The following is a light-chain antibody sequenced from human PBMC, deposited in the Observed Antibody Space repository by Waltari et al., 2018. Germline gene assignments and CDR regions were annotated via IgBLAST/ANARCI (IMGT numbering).Light chain of an antibody. CDR2: DAS. V-gene: IGKV3-20*01. CDR1: QSISKY. Sequence: EIMLTQSPGTLSLSPGERATLSCRASQSISKYLAWYQQKPGQAPRLLIYDASIRATGIPDSFSGSGYGTDFSLTISRLEPEDYAVYYCQKYGNLPATFGRGTKVEIK. J-gene: IGKJ1*01. CDR3: QKYGNLPAT.